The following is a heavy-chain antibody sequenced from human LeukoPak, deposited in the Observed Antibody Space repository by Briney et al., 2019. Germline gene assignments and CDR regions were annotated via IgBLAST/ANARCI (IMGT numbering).Heavy chain of an antibody. CDR2: ISGSGGST. CDR1: GFTFSSYA. D-gene: IGHD3-22*01. CDR3: AKDRLQYYYDSSGYGFFDY. Sequence: GSLRLSCAASGFTFSSYAMSWVRQAPGKGLEWVSAISGSGGSTYYADSVKGRFTISRDNSKNTLYLQMNSLRAEDTAVYYCAKDRLQYYYDSSGYGFFDYWGQGTLVTVSS. V-gene: IGHV3-23*01. J-gene: IGHJ4*02.